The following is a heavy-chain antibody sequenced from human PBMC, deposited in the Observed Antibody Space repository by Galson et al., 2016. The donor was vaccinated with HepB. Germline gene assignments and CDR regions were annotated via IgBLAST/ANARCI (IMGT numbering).Heavy chain of an antibody. CDR3: ARDGQQLAPYGLDV. CDR1: GFTFSSHG. J-gene: IGHJ6*04. V-gene: IGHV3-33*01. CDR2: IWYDRSKK. D-gene: IGHD6-6*01. Sequence: SLRLSCAASGFTFSSHGMHWVRQAPGKGLEWVAFIWYDRSKKDYIDSVEGRFTISRDNSKNTVYLQMNSLRAEDTALYYCARDGQQLAPYGLDVWGEGTTVTVSS.